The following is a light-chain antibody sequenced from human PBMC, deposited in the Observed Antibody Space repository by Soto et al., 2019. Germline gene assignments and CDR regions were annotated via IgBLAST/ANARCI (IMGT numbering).Light chain of an antibody. J-gene: IGLJ1*01. V-gene: IGLV2-23*02. CDR2: EVS. Sequence: QSVLTQPASVSGSPGQSITISCTGTGSDVGIYNLVSWYQQHPGKAPKVMIYEVSKRPSGVPNRFSGSKSGNTASLTISGLQAEDEADYYCCSYAGSSTYVFGTGTKVTVL. CDR3: CSYAGSSTYV. CDR1: GSDVGIYNL.